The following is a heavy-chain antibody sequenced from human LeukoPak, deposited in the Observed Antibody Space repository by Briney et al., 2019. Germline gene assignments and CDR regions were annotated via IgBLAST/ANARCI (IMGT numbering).Heavy chain of an antibody. V-gene: IGHV3-7*01. Sequence: GGSLRLSCAASGFMFSSYWMTWVRQAPEKGLEWVANIKQGGSENSYVDSVKGQFTISRDNAKNSLYLQISSLRAEDTAEYYCARIRGDYYLDYWGQGTLVTVSS. D-gene: IGHD3-16*01. CDR2: IKQGGSEN. J-gene: IGHJ4*02. CDR1: GFMFSSYW. CDR3: ARIRGDYYLDY.